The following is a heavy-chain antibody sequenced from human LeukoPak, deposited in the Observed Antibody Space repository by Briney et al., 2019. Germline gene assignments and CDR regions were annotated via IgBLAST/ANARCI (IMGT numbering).Heavy chain of an antibody. V-gene: IGHV4-59*11. CDR1: GGSISSHD. J-gene: IGHJ4*02. D-gene: IGHD3-22*01. CDR3: ARGYYYDSSGYYYDY. Sequence: SETLSLTCTVSGGSISSHDWSWIRQPPGKGLEWIGDIYYSGSTNYNPSFKKRGTISVDTSKTQSSLKLSSVTAAATAVYYCARGYYYDSSGYYYDYWGQGTLVTVSS. CDR2: IYYSGST.